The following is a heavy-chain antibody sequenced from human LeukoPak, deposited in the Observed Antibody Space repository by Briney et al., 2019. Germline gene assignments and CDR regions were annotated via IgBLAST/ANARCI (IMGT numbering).Heavy chain of an antibody. J-gene: IGHJ3*02. CDR3: ASIAVAADAFDI. V-gene: IGHV4-4*07. D-gene: IGHD6-19*01. Sequence: SETLSLTCTVSGDSISSYYWNWIRQPAGKGLEWIGRIYISGSTIYNPSLKSRVTISVDTSKNQFSLKLSSVTAADTAVYYCASIAVAADAFDIWGQGTMVTVSS. CDR1: GDSISSYY. CDR2: IYISGST.